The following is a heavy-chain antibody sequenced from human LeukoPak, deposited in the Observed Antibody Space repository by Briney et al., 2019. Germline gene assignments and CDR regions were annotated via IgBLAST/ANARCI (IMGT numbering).Heavy chain of an antibody. J-gene: IGHJ6*02. D-gene: IGHD3-10*01. V-gene: IGHV3-23*01. CDR1: GFTFSSYA. CDR3: AKKYYYGSGSYRYYYYGMDV. CDR2: ISGSGGST. Sequence: PGGSLRLSCAASGFTFSSYAMSWVRQAPGKGLEWVSAISGSGGSTYYADSVKGRFTISRDNSENTLYLQMNSLRAEDTAVYYCAKKYYYGSGSYRYYYYGMDVWGQGTTVTVSS.